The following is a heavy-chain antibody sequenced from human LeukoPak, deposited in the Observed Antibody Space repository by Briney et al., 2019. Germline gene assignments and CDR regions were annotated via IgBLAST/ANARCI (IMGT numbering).Heavy chain of an antibody. CDR1: GFTFSSYA. D-gene: IGHD3-16*01. CDR2: ISGSGGST. V-gene: IGHV3-23*01. J-gene: IGHJ6*03. Sequence: GSLRLSCAASGFTFSSYAMSWVRQAPGKGLEWVSAISGSGGSTYYADSVKGRFTISRDNSKNTLYLQMNSLRAEDTAVYYCAKGVAENVRGYYYYMDVWGKGTTVTVSS. CDR3: AKGVAENVRGYYYYMDV.